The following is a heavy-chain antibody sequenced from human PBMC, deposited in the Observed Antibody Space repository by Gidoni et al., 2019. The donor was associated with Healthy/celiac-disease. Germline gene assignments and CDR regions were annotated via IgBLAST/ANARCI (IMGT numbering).Heavy chain of an antibody. CDR2: ISSSSSYI. J-gene: IGHJ5*02. D-gene: IGHD3-22*01. CDR1: GFTFSSYS. Sequence: EVQLVESGGGLVKPGGSLRLSCAASGFTFSSYSMNWVRQAPGKGLEGVSSISSSSSYIYYADSVKGRFTISRDNAKNSLYLQMNSLRAEDTAVYYCARDPPYYYDTRGDWFDPWGQGTLVTVSS. V-gene: IGHV3-21*01. CDR3: ARDPPYYYDTRGDWFDP.